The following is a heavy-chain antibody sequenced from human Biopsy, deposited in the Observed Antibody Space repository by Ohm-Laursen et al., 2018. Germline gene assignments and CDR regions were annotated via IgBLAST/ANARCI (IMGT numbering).Heavy chain of an antibody. D-gene: IGHD1-26*01. CDR3: ARLNSGTYDASDL. J-gene: IGHJ3*01. CDR2: VTTTSSYI. CDR1: GFTFSGFS. Sequence: SLRLSCAASGFTFSGFSMSWVRQAPGKGLEWVSSVTTTSSYIYYADSVKGRFTISRDNAQNSLYLHMNSLRAEDTAVYYCARLNSGTYDASDLWGQGTMVIVSS. V-gene: IGHV3-21*01.